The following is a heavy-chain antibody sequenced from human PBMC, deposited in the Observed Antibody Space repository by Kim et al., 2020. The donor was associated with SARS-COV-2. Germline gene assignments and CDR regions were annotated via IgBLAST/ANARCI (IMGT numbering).Heavy chain of an antibody. J-gene: IGHJ3*02. D-gene: IGHD7-27*01. CDR3: ARVKAVNWGSKNAFDI. V-gene: IGHV4-34*01. Sequence: PSIKSRVTMSVDTSKNQFSLKLTAGTAADTAIYYCARVKAVNWGSKNAFDIWGQGTVVTVSS.